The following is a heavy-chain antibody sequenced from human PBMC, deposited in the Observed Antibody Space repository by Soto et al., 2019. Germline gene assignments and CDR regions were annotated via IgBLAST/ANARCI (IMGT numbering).Heavy chain of an antibody. Sequence: PGGSLRLSCAASGFKFSNYAMSWVRQAPGKGLEWVSLISATGGGTYYADSVKGRFTISRENSHNTLYLQVHSLTAEDTAVYYCAKDRRAGGNSAFYFDFWGQGAKVTVSS. CDR1: GFKFSNYA. V-gene: IGHV3-23*01. D-gene: IGHD3-16*01. J-gene: IGHJ4*02. CDR2: ISATGGGT. CDR3: AKDRRAGGNSAFYFDF.